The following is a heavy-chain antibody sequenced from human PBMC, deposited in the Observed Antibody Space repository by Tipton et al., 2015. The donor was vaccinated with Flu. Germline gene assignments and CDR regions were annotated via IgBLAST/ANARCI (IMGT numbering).Heavy chain of an antibody. J-gene: IGHJ4*02. D-gene: IGHD5-24*01. Sequence: TLSLTCTVSGGSISSGSYYWSCIRQPAGKGLEWIGRIYTSGSTNYNPSLKSRVTISVDTSKNQFSLKLSSVTAADPAVYYCARGGDGYNPIDYGSQGTLVSVAS. CDR3: ARGGDGYNPIDY. CDR1: GGSISSGSYY. V-gene: IGHV4-61*02. CDR2: IYTSGST.